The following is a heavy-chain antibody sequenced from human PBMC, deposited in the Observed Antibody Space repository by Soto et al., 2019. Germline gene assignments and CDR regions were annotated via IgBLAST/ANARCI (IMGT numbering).Heavy chain of an antibody. Sequence: ASVKVSCKASGYTFTSYAMHWVRQAPGQRLEWMGWINADNGNTKYSQKFQGRVTMTTDTSTSTAYMELRSLRSDDTAVYYCARDRSLRYFDWSSEFDPWGQGTLVTVS. CDR3: ARDRSLRYFDWSSEFDP. CDR1: GYTFTSYA. V-gene: IGHV1-3*01. D-gene: IGHD3-9*01. CDR2: INADNGNT. J-gene: IGHJ5*02.